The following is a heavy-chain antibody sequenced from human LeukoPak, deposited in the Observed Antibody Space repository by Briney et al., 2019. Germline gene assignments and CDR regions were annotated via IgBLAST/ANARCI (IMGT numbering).Heavy chain of an antibody. D-gene: IGHD6-19*01. CDR3: ARDLGIAVAGTGNWFDP. Sequence: SVKVTCKASGGTFSSYAISWVRQAPGQGLEWMGGIIPIFGTANYAQKFQGRVTITTDESTSTAYMELSSLRSEDTAVYYCARDLGIAVAGTGNWFDPWGQGTLVTVSS. J-gene: IGHJ5*02. V-gene: IGHV1-69*05. CDR2: IIPIFGTA. CDR1: GGTFSSYA.